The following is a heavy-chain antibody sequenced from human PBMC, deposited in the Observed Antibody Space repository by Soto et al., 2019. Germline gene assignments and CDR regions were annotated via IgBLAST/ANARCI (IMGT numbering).Heavy chain of an antibody. Sequence: QVQLQESGPGLVKPSGTLSLTCAVSGGSISSSNWWNWVRQPPGKGLEWIGEIYHSGITSYNPSLKRRVTISLDKSKNQFSLKLSSVTAAATAVYSCARASATVAAAAIFDYWGQGTLVTVSS. J-gene: IGHJ4*02. CDR2: IYHSGIT. V-gene: IGHV4-4*02. CDR3: ARASATVAAAAIFDY. D-gene: IGHD6-13*01. CDR1: GGSISSSNW.